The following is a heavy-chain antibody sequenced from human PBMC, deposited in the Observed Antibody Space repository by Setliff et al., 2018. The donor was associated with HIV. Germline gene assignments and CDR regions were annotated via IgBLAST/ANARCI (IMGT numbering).Heavy chain of an antibody. CDR2: ISHSGTYT. Sequence: GGSLRLSCAGSGFSFGDHYVAWIRQSPGKGLEWNSYISHSGTYTNYADSVKGRFTISRDNSKNVVYLHMNSLTAEDAAIYYCARRTLGFDAAGALDYWGQGTLVTVSS. CDR3: ARRTLGFDAAGALDY. J-gene: IGHJ4*02. D-gene: IGHD2-15*01. CDR1: GFSFGDHY. V-gene: IGHV3-11*03.